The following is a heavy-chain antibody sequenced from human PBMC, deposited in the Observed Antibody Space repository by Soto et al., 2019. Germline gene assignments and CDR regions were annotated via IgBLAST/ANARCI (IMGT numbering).Heavy chain of an antibody. CDR3: AKDLTRQLAYWLDP. V-gene: IGHV1-2*02. J-gene: IGHJ5*02. D-gene: IGHD6-6*01. CDR1: GFSFTGYY. CDR2: INAHSGGT. Sequence: ASVKVSCKASGFSFTGYYIHWLRQAPGQGLEWMGWINAHSGGTEYAQKFQGRVTLTRDTSIATAYLTLTSLTSDDTALYYCAKDLTRQLAYWLDPWGQGTQVTVYS.